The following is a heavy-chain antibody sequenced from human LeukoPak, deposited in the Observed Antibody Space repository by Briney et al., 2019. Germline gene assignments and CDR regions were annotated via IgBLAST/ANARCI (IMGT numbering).Heavy chain of an antibody. CDR2: IYYSGST. J-gene: IGHJ5*02. D-gene: IGHD2-2*01. Sequence: SETLSLTCTVSGGSISSSSHYWAWIRQPPGKGLEWIGYIYYSGSTKYNPSLKSRVTISVDTSKNQFSLKLNSVTAADTAVYYCARLPYCSTTSCYYWFDPWGQGTLVTVSS. CDR3: ARLPYCSTTSCYYWFDP. V-gene: IGHV4-61*05. CDR1: GGSISSSSHY.